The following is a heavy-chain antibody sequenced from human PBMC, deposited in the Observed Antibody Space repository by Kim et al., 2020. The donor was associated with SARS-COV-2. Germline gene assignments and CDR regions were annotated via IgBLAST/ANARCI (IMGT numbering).Heavy chain of an antibody. CDR1: GGSLSNFY. J-gene: IGHJ6*02. Sequence: SETLSLTCSVSGGSLSNFYWSWIRQPPGKGLEWIGYIFYTGNTRYSPSLESRVTISLDTSRNQFSLNLTSVTAADTAVYYCAGEGGERYFEWSQSTYSEYGMDVWGQGTTVTVSS. CDR2: IFYTGNT. D-gene: IGHD3-9*01. V-gene: IGHV4-59*01. CDR3: AGEGGERYFEWSQSTYSEYGMDV.